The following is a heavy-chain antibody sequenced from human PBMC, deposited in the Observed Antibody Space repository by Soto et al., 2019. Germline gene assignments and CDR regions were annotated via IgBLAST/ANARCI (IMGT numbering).Heavy chain of an antibody. J-gene: IGHJ4*02. CDR1: GFTFSNAW. CDR3: TTRIVGATTYFDY. V-gene: IGHV3-15*01. D-gene: IGHD1-26*01. Sequence: PGGSLRLSCAASGFTFSNAWMSWVRQAPGKGLEWVGRIKSKTDGGTTDYAAPVKGRFTISRDDSKNTLYLQMNSLKTEDTAVYYCTTRIVGATTYFDYWGQGTLVTVSS. CDR2: IKSKTDGGTT.